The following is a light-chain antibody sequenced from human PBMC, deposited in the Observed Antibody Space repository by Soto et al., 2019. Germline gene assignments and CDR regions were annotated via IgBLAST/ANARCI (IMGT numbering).Light chain of an antibody. CDR3: LQVNSFPLS. V-gene: IGKV1-5*03. Sequence: DIQMTQSPSTLSGSVGDRVTITCRASQTISSWLAWYQQKPGKAPKLLIYKASTLKSGVPSRFSGSGSGTDFTLTITSLQPEDFATYYCLQVNSFPLSFGGGTKVDIK. CDR2: KAS. CDR1: QTISSW. J-gene: IGKJ4*01.